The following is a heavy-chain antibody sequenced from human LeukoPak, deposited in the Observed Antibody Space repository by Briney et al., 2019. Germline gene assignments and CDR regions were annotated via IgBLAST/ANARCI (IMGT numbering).Heavy chain of an antibody. CDR2: TYYTSKLYN. V-gene: IGHV6-1*01. Sequence: SQTLSLTCAISGDSVSRSSAAWNWIRQSPSRGLEWLGRTYYTSKLYNDYAVSVKSRIIINPDTSKNQFFLQLNSVTPEDTAVYYCARQGLGSYYHGVDVWGQGTTVTVSS. D-gene: IGHD7-27*01. CDR1: GDSVSRSSAA. J-gene: IGHJ6*02. CDR3: ARQGLGSYYHGVDV.